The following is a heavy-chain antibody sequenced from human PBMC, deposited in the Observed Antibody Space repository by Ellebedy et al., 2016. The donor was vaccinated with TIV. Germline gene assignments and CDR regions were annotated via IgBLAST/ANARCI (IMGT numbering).Heavy chain of an antibody. Sequence: SETLSLXCTVSGGSVRRYYLNWIRQPPGKGLEWIGYVFFSGSIKYNPSLKSRVTISVDTSTNQLSLKLNSVTAADTAVYYCATSQYCGGDCFLDHWGQGTLVTVAS. CDR2: VFFSGSI. J-gene: IGHJ4*02. V-gene: IGHV4-59*02. CDR3: ATSQYCGGDCFLDH. CDR1: GGSVRRYY. D-gene: IGHD2-21*02.